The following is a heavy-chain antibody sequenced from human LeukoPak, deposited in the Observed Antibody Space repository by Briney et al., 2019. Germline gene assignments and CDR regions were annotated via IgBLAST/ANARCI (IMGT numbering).Heavy chain of an antibody. J-gene: IGHJ4*02. V-gene: IGHV4-30-4*01. CDR3: ARVLYGSGSLYYFDY. D-gene: IGHD3-10*01. CDR1: GGSISSGDYY. CDR2: IYYSGST. Sequence: PSQTLSLTCTVSGGSISSGDYYWGWVRQPPGRGLEWIGYIYYSGSTYYNPSLKSRVTISVDTSKNQFSLKLSSVTAADTAVYYCARVLYGSGSLYYFDYWGQGTLVTVSS.